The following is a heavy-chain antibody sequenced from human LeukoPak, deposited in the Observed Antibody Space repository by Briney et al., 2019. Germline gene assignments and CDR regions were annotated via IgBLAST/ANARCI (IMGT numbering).Heavy chain of an antibody. V-gene: IGHV3-33*01. Sequence: GRSLRLSCAAAGFTFSDYGMHWVRQAPGKGLEWVAVIWYRGSNKYYSDSVKGRFTISRDKSKNTLYLQMNSLRAEDTAVYYCARASPGEPFDYWGQGTLVTVSS. CDR1: GFTFSDYG. CDR3: ARASPGEPFDY. CDR2: IWYRGSNK. D-gene: IGHD1-14*01. J-gene: IGHJ4*02.